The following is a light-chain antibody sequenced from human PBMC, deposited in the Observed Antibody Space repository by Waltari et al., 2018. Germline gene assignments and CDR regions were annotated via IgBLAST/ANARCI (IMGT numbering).Light chain of an antibody. CDR2: DAS. V-gene: IGKV1-5*01. J-gene: IGKJ4*01. CDR3: HQYTNFPLT. CDR1: QSIRAW. Sequence: DIQMTQSPSTLSASVGDRVTIPCRASQSIRAWLAWYQLRPGKAPKLLISDASILERGVPSRFSGSGSGTEFTLTINSLQPDDFATYYCHQYTNFPLTFGGGTTVEIK.